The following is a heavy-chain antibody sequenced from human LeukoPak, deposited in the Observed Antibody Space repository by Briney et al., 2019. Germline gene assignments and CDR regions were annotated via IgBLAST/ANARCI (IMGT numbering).Heavy chain of an antibody. CDR3: VTGGSPYSYYYYMDV. J-gene: IGHJ6*03. V-gene: IGHV4-59*01. D-gene: IGHD5-12*01. Sequence: SETLSLTRTVSGGSISIYYWSCIRHPPREGGEWSGYIYYSESTNYNPSLKSRVTISVDTSKNQFSLKLRSVTAADTAVYYCVTGGSPYSYYYYMDVWGKGTTVTVSS. CDR2: IYYSEST. CDR1: GGSISIYY.